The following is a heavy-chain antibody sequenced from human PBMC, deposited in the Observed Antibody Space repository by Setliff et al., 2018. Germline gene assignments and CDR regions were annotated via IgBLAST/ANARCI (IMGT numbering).Heavy chain of an antibody. V-gene: IGHV4-39*01. CDR2: IYYSGTT. D-gene: IGHD2-15*01. Sequence: SETLSLTCIVSGASINSSTFFWGWIRQPPGKGLEWIGSIYYSGTTYYNPSVRSRVTISVDTSKNQFSLKLSSVTAADTAVYYCARQGCSGGSCYSPWYYYYYMDVWGKGTTVTVSS. J-gene: IGHJ6*03. CDR1: GASINSSTFF. CDR3: ARQGCSGGSCYSPWYYYYYMDV.